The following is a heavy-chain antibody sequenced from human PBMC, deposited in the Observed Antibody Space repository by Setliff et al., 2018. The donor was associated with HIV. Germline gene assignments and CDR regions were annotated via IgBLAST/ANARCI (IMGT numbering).Heavy chain of an antibody. CDR3: ANHDRGPNSGGSRNYYFMDV. J-gene: IGHJ6*03. CDR2: IWYDGSNK. V-gene: IGHV3-33*08. Sequence: PGGSLRLSCAASGFTFNSYALSWVRQAPGKGLEWVAVIWYDGSNKYYADSVKGRFAISRDNSKNTLYLQMNSLSAEDTAVYYCANHDRGPNSGGSRNYYFMDVWGKGTTVTVSS. CDR1: GFTFNSYA. D-gene: IGHD6-19*01.